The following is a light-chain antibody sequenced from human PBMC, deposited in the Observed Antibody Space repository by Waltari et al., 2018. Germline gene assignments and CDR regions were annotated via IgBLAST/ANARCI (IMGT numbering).Light chain of an antibody. CDR2: RNN. Sequence: QPVLTQPPSASGTPGPRVTIPCSGSTSNIGSNLVNWYQQLPGTAPKLLVYRNNQRPSGVPDRFSGSKSGTSASLAISGLQSEDEADYYCAAWDDSLSGKVFGGGTKLTVL. V-gene: IGLV1-44*01. CDR3: AAWDDSLSGKV. J-gene: IGLJ3*02. CDR1: TSNIGSNL.